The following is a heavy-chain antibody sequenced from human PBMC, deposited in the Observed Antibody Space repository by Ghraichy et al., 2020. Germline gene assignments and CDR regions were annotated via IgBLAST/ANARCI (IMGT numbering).Heavy chain of an antibody. D-gene: IGHD2-2*01. Sequence: GGSLRLSCAASGFTFSSYAMSWVRQAPGKGLEWVSAISGSGGSTYYADSVKGRFTISRDNSKNTLYLQMNSLRAEDTAVYYCAKERTGYCSSTSCPFDYWSQGTLLTVSS. J-gene: IGHJ4*02. CDR3: AKERTGYCSSTSCPFDY. CDR1: GFTFSSYA. CDR2: ISGSGGST. V-gene: IGHV3-23*01.